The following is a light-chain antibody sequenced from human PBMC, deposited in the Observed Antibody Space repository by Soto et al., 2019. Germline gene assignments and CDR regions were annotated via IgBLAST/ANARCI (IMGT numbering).Light chain of an antibody. Sequence: QSVLTQPPSVSGAPGQRVTISCTGSRSNIGAGHDVHWYQQLPGTAPKLLIYGNSNRPSGVPDRFSGSKSGTSASLAITGLQAEDEADYYCQSYDSSLSGWVFGGGTKLTVL. CDR2: GNS. J-gene: IGLJ3*02. V-gene: IGLV1-40*01. CDR3: QSYDSSLSGWV. CDR1: RSNIGAGHD.